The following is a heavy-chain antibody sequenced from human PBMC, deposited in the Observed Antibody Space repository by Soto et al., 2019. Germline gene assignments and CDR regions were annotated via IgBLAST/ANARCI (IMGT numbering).Heavy chain of an antibody. CDR1: GGTFSSYA. CDR3: ARVGDTAMFDYYYYGMDV. V-gene: IGHV1-69*13. CDR2: IIPIFGTA. Sequence: ASVKVSCKASGGTFSSYAISWVRQAPGQGLEWMGGIIPIFGTANYAQKFQGRVTITADESTSTAYMELSSLRSEDTAVYYCARVGDTAMFDYYYYGMDVWGQGTTVTVSS. J-gene: IGHJ6*02. D-gene: IGHD5-18*01.